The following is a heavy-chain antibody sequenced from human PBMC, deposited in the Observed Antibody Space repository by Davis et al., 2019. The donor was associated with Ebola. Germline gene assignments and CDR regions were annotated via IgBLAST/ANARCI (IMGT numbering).Heavy chain of an antibody. Sequence: SVKVSCKASGGAFLDYAITWVRQAPGQGLEWMGRVIPLVDMANYAQKFQGRVTITADKSSSTVYMGMSSLKSEDTAVYYCARDYQSGYLILWGQGTLVTVSS. CDR2: VIPLVDMA. D-gene: IGHD3-3*01. J-gene: IGHJ4*02. CDR1: GGAFLDYA. V-gene: IGHV1-69*10. CDR3: ARDYQSGYLIL.